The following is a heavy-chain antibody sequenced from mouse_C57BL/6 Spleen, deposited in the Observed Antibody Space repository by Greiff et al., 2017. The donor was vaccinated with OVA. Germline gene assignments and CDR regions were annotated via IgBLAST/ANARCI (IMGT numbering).Heavy chain of an antibody. Sequence: QVQLKQPGAELVKPGASVKLSCKASGYTFTSYWMQWVKQRPGQGLEWIGEIDPSDSYTNYNQKFKGKATLTVDTSSSTAYMQLSSLTSEDSAVYYCARVTPWFAYWGQGTLVTVSA. CDR2: IDPSDSYT. J-gene: IGHJ3*01. D-gene: IGHD2-1*01. CDR3: ARVTPWFAY. CDR1: GYTFTSYW. V-gene: IGHV1-50*01.